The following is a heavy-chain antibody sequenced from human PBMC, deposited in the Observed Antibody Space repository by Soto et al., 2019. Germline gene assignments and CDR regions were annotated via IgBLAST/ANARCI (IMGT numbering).Heavy chain of an antibody. D-gene: IGHD2-15*01. V-gene: IGHV2-70*01. J-gene: IGHJ4*02. CDR1: GFSLSTSVMC. Sequence: GXGPTLVNATQTLTLTCTFSGFSLSTSVMCVSWIRQPPGKALEWLALIDWDDDKYYSTSLKTRLTISKDTSKNQVVLTMTNMDPVDTATYYCARRVGWFQNYYFDYWGQGTLVTVSS. CDR3: ARRVGWFQNYYFDY. CDR2: IDWDDDK.